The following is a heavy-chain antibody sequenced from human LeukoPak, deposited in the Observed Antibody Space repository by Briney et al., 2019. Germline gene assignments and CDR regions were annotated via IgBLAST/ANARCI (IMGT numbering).Heavy chain of an antibody. D-gene: IGHD4-17*01. CDR2: INHSGST. Sequence: SETLSLTCAVYGGSFSGYYWSWIRQPPGKGLEWIGEINHSGSTNYNPSLESRVTISVDTSKNQFTLKLSSVTAADTAVYYCARGRGLRKEKTIDYWGQGTLVTVSS. CDR1: GGSFSGYY. CDR3: ARGRGLRKEKTIDY. V-gene: IGHV4-34*01. J-gene: IGHJ4*02.